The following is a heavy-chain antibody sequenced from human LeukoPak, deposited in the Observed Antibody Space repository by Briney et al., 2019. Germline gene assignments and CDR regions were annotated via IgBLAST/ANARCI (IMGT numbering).Heavy chain of an antibody. CDR1: GFTFSSYA. Sequence: GGSLRLSCAASGFTFSSYAMSWVRQAPGKGLEWVSAISGSGGSTYYADSVKGRFTISRDNSKNTLYLQMSSLRAEDTAVYYCAKAHLYCSGGSCYSDPFDYWGQGTLVTVSS. CDR2: ISGSGGST. J-gene: IGHJ4*02. V-gene: IGHV3-23*01. D-gene: IGHD2-15*01. CDR3: AKAHLYCSGGSCYSDPFDY.